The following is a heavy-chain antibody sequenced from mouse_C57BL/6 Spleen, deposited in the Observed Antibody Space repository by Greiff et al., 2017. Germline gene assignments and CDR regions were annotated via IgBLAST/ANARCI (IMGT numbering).Heavy chain of an antibody. J-gene: IGHJ4*01. V-gene: IGHV1-82*01. CDR3: ARSAQGYYAMDY. Sequence: QVQLKQSGPELVKPGASVKISCKASGYAFSSSWMNWVKQRPGKGLEWIGRIYPGDGDTTYNGKFKGKATLTADKSSSTAYMQLSSLTSEDSAVYFCARSAQGYYAMDYWGQGTSDTDSS. D-gene: IGHD3-2*02. CDR2: IYPGDGDT. CDR1: GYAFSSSW.